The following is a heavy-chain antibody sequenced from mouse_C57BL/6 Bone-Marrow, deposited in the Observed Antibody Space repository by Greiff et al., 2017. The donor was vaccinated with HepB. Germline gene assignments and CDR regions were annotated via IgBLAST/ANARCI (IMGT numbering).Heavy chain of an antibody. CDR2: IDPSDSYT. CDR3: ARTYYSNYGCWYFDV. V-gene: IGHV1-69*01. Sequence: VQLQQPGAELVMPGASVKLSCKASGYTFTSYWMHWVKQRPGQGLEWIGEIDPSDSYTNYNQKFKGKSTLTVDKSSSTAYMQLSSLTSEDSAVYYCARTYYSNYGCWYFDVWGTGTTVTVSS. D-gene: IGHD2-5*01. CDR1: GYTFTSYW. J-gene: IGHJ1*03.